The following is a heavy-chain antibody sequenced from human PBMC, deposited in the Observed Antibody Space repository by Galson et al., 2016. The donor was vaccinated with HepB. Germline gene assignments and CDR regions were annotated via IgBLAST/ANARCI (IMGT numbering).Heavy chain of an antibody. J-gene: IGHJ4*02. V-gene: IGHV3-30-3*02. Sequence: SLRLSCAASGFTFTSRAMHWVRQAPGKGLEWVAVISYDGRKIFYADFVRGRFSISRDNSKNTLFLQMNSLRAEDTAVYYCTKTGSGWYFDYWGQGTLVTVSS. CDR2: ISYDGRKI. D-gene: IGHD6-19*01. CDR1: GFTFTSRA. CDR3: TKTGSGWYFDY.